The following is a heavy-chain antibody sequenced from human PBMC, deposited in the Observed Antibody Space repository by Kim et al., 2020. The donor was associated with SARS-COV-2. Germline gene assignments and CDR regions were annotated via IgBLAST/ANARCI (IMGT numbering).Heavy chain of an antibody. D-gene: IGHD1-26*01. Sequence: ACAESVKGSFTISSDDSKDTAYLQMNSLKTEDTAVYYCTSVGATNDYWGQGTLVTVSS. CDR3: TSVGATNDY. V-gene: IGHV3-73*01. J-gene: IGHJ4*02.